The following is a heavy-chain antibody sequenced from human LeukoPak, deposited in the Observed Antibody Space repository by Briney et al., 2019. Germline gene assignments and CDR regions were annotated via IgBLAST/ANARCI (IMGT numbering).Heavy chain of an antibody. CDR1: GGSFSDYY. CDR3: ARDGGPNNYWFDP. CDR2: SSHSGIT. V-gene: IGHV4-34*01. D-gene: IGHD1-20*01. Sequence: PSETLSLTCTVYGGSFSDYYWTWIRQSPGRGLEWIGESSHSGITNYSPSLKSRVTVSVDTSKNQFSLKLTSVTAADTAVYYCARDGGPNNYWFDPWGQGTLVTVSS. J-gene: IGHJ5*02.